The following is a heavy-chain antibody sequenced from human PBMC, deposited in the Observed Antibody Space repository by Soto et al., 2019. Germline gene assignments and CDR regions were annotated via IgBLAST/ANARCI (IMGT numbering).Heavy chain of an antibody. D-gene: IGHD3-22*01. V-gene: IGHV3-66*01. Sequence: EVQLVESGGGLVQPGGSLRLSCAASGFTVSSNYMSWVRQAPGKGLEWVSVIYSGGTTYYADSVKGRFTISRDNSKNTLYLQMTSLRAEDTAVYYCASNGDSSDYRGWFDPWGQGTLVTVSS. CDR2: IYSGGTT. CDR3: ASNGDSSDYRGWFDP. J-gene: IGHJ5*02. CDR1: GFTVSSNY.